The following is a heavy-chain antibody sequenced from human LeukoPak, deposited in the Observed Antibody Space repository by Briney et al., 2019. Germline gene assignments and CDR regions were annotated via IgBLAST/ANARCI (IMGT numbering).Heavy chain of an antibody. J-gene: IGHJ4*02. CDR2: IKEDGSEK. Sequence: PGGSLRLSCAASGFTFSSYWMSWVRQAPGKGLEWVANIKEDGSEKNYVDSVKGRFTISRDNAKNTLYLQMNSLRVEDTAVYYCARDTGNSYGYDWGQGTLVTVYS. CDR3: ARDTGNSYGYD. V-gene: IGHV3-7*01. CDR1: GFTFSSYW. D-gene: IGHD5-18*01.